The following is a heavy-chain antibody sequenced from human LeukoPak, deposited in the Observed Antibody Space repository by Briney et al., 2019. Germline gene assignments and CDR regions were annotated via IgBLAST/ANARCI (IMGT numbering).Heavy chain of an antibody. Sequence: GGSLRLSCAASVFTFTTPWMTWVRQAPGKGFEWVSNINEDGTEKYYVDSVKGRCTISRDNAKRSLYLQMNSLRAEDTAIYYCATTLIREGSFTWGQGTLVTVSS. CDR1: VFTFTTPW. CDR2: INEDGTEK. V-gene: IGHV3-7*01. D-gene: IGHD3-10*01. CDR3: ATTLIREGSFT. J-gene: IGHJ5*02.